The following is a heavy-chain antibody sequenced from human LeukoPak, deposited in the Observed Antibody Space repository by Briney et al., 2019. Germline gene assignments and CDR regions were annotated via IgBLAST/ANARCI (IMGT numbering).Heavy chain of an antibody. J-gene: IGHJ4*02. Sequence: ASVKVSCKVSGYTLTELSMHWVRQAPGKGLEWMGGSDPEDGETIYAQKFQGRVTMTEDTSTDTAYMELSSLRSEDTAVYYCARGRNALYGDNTVDYWGQGTLVTVSS. CDR2: SDPEDGET. CDR3: ARGRNALYGDNTVDY. CDR1: GYTLTELS. V-gene: IGHV1-24*01. D-gene: IGHD4-17*01.